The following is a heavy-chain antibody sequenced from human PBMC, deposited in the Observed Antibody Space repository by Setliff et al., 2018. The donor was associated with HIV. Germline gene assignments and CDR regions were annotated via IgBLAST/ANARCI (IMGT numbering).Heavy chain of an antibody. Sequence: ASVKVSCKASGGTFSNYGMSWVRQAPGQGLEWMGGIIPIFGTANYAQKFQGRVTMTTDTSTSTAYMELRSLRSDDTAVYYCARDDSSGWHFYYYYGMDVWGQGTTVTVSS. CDR3: ARDDSSGWHFYYYYGMDV. V-gene: IGHV1-69*05. CDR1: GGTFSNYG. J-gene: IGHJ6*02. D-gene: IGHD6-19*01. CDR2: IIPIFGTA.